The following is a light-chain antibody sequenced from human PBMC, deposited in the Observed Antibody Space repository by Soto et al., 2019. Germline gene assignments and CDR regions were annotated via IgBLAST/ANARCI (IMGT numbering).Light chain of an antibody. V-gene: IGKV1-39*01. CDR2: FAS. CDR1: RDISNF. Sequence: IEVSQSENSLTASVGYRVSITCRAIRDISNFLAWFQQKPGKAPQLLIYFASSLQEGVPTRFSGSGSGTDFTLTISSLQPEDFATYFCQQSYTTPLTFGGGTIVDI. J-gene: IGKJ4*01. CDR3: QQSYTTPLT.